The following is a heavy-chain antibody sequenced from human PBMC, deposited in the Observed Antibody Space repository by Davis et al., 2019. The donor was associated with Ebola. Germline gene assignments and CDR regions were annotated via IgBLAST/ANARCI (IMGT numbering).Heavy chain of an antibody. D-gene: IGHD2-2*01. CDR2: ISYDGSNK. V-gene: IGHV3-30-3*01. Sequence: GESLKISCAASGFTFSSYAMHWVRQAPGKGLEWVAVISYDGSNKYYADSVKGRFTISRDNSKNTLYLQMNSLRAEDTAVYYCARAYCSSTSCYLGYYYYYYGMDVWGKGTTVTVSS. J-gene: IGHJ6*04. CDR3: ARAYCSSTSCYLGYYYYYYGMDV. CDR1: GFTFSSYA.